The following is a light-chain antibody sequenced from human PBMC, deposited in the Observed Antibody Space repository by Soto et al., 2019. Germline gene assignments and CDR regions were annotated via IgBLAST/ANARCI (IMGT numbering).Light chain of an antibody. Sequence: DIQMTQSPSTLSASVGDRVTITCRASQSISSWLAWYQQKPGKAPKLLIYKASSLESGVPSRFSGSGSGTEFTLTISTLQPDEFASYYCQQYNFDPLTFGGGTKVEIK. J-gene: IGKJ4*02. CDR1: QSISSW. V-gene: IGKV1-5*03. CDR3: QQYNFDPLT. CDR2: KAS.